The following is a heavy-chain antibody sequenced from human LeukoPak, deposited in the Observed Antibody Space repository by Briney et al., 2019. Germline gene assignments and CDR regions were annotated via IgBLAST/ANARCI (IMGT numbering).Heavy chain of an antibody. V-gene: IGHV1-8*01. D-gene: IGHD3-22*01. CDR1: GYTFTSYD. CDR2: MNPNSGNT. Sequence: ASVKVSCKASGYTFTSYDINWVPQATGQGLEWMGWMNPNSGNTGYAQKFQGRVTMTRNTSISTAYMELSSLRSEDTAVYYCASPGEYYYDSSGYYKYFQHWGQGTLVTVYS. CDR3: ASPGEYYYDSSGYYKYFQH. J-gene: IGHJ1*01.